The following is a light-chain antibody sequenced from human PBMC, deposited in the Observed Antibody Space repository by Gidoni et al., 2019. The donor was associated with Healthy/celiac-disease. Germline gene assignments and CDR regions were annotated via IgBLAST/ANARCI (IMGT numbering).Light chain of an antibody. CDR2: DAS. V-gene: IGKV1-33*01. Sequence: DIQMTQSPSSLSASVGDRVTITCQASQDISNYLNWYQQKTGKAPKLLIYDASNLETGVPSRFSRSGSGTDFTFTISSLQPEDIATYYCQQYDNLPRTFGQGTKVEIK. CDR3: QQYDNLPRT. CDR1: QDISNY. J-gene: IGKJ1*01.